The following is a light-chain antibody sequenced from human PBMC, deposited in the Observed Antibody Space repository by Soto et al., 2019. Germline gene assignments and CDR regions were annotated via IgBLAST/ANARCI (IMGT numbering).Light chain of an antibody. CDR3: CSYAGSYTHV. CDR2: DVS. J-gene: IGLJ1*01. Sequence: QSALTQPRSVSGSPGQSVTISCTGTSSNVGGYNYVSWYQQHPGKAPKLMIYDVSKRPSGVPDRFSGSKSGNTASLTISGLQAEDEADYYCCSYAGSYTHVFGTGTRSRS. V-gene: IGLV2-11*01. CDR1: SSNVGGYNY.